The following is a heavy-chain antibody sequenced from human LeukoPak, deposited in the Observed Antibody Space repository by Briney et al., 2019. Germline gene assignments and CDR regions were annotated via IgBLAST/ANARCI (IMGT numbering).Heavy chain of an antibody. CDR2: IYYSGST. V-gene: IGHV4-39*01. Sequence: PSETLSLTCTVSGGSISSTIYYWGWIRQPPGKGLEWIGSIYYSGSTYYNPSLKSRVTISVDTSKNQFSLKLSSVTAADTAVYYCTSAATTLYYYYMDVWGKGTTVTISS. CDR3: TSAATTLYYYYMDV. J-gene: IGHJ6*03. CDR1: GGSISSTIYY. D-gene: IGHD2-15*01.